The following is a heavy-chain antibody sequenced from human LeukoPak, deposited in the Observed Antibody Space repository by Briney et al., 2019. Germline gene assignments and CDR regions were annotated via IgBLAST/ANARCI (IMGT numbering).Heavy chain of an antibody. CDR2: ISSSSSTI. D-gene: IGHD4/OR15-4a*01. Sequence: GGSLRLSCAASGFTFSSFGMNWVRQAPGKGLEWVSYISSSSSTIYFADSVKGRFTISRDNSKNTLYLQMNSLRAEDTAVYYCARRAGAYSHPYDYWGQGTLVTVSS. J-gene: IGHJ4*02. CDR1: GFTFSSFG. V-gene: IGHV3-48*01. CDR3: ARRAGAYSHPYDY.